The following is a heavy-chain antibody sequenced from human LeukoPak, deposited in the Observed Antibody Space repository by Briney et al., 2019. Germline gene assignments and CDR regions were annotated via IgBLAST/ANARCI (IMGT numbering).Heavy chain of an antibody. Sequence: ASVKVSCKASGYTFTSYAMHWVRRAPGQRLEWMGWINAGNGNTKYSQKFQGRVTITRDTSASTAYMELSSLRSEDTAVYYCARGRSWDDAFDIWGQGTMVTVSS. J-gene: IGHJ3*02. V-gene: IGHV1-3*01. CDR3: ARGRSWDDAFDI. D-gene: IGHD6-13*01. CDR1: GYTFTSYA. CDR2: INAGNGNT.